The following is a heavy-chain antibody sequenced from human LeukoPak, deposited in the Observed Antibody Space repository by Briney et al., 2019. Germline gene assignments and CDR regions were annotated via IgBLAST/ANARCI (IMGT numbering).Heavy chain of an antibody. CDR3: ARVLLPLYGMDV. CDR2: ISSSSTYI. V-gene: IGHV3-21*01. J-gene: IGHJ6*02. Sequence: GGSLRLSCAASGFTFSSYSMNWVRQAPGKGLEWVSFISSSSTYIYYADSMKGRFTISRDDAKSSLYLQMNSLRAEDTAVYYCARVLLPLYGMDVWGQGTTVTVSS. CDR1: GFTFSSYS. D-gene: IGHD3-22*01.